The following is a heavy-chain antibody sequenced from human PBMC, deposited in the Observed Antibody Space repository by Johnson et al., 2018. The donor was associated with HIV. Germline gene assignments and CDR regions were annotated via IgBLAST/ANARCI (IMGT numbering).Heavy chain of an antibody. V-gene: IGHV3-33*01. D-gene: IGHD5-24*01. CDR3: ARDQGGSSMRWLQSTGFAFDI. Sequence: VQLVESGGGMVQPGRSLRLSCAASGFAFRSYGMHWVRQAPGKGLEWVAVIWYDGNNKYYADSVKGRFTVSRDNSRNTLYLQMNSLRAEDTAVYYCARDQGGSSMRWLQSTGFAFDIWGQGTMLTVSS. CDR1: GFAFRSYG. J-gene: IGHJ3*02. CDR2: IWYDGNNK.